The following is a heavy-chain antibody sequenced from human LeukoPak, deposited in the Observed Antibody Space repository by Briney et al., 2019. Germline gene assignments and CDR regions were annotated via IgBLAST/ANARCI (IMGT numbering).Heavy chain of an antibody. V-gene: IGHV3-11*01. CDR1: GFTFTDYY. CDR2: ISSTSNTI. J-gene: IGHJ4*02. Sequence: GGSLRLSCAASGFTFTDYYMSWIRQAPGKGLEWVSYISSTSNTIYQADSVKGRFTISRDNAKNSVYLQMNSLTAEDTAVYYCSTSPSFGSSWYQFNYWGQGALVIVSS. CDR3: STSPSFGSSWYQFNY. D-gene: IGHD6-13*01.